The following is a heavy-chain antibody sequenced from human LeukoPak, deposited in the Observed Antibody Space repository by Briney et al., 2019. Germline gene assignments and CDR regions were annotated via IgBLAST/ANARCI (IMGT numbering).Heavy chain of an antibody. CDR3: ARDYGCAFDI. V-gene: IGHV4-59*01. Sequence: SETLSLTCTVSGGSISSYYWSWIWQPPGKGLEWSGYIYYSGSTNYNPSLKSRVTISVDTSKNQFSLKLSSVTAADTAVYYCARDYGCAFDIWGQGTMVTVSS. D-gene: IGHD4-17*01. J-gene: IGHJ3*02. CDR2: IYYSGST. CDR1: GGSISSYY.